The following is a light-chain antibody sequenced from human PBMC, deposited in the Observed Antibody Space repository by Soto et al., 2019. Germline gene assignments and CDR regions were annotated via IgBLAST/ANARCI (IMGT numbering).Light chain of an antibody. Sequence: QSVLTQPASVSGSPGQSITISCTGTSSDIGDYDYVPWYQQRPGRAPKLMIYEVRYRPSGVSNRFSGSKSGNTASLTISGLQAEDEADYYCCSYTRTSNHYFFGSGTKVTVL. J-gene: IGLJ1*01. CDR3: CSYTRTSNHYF. CDR2: EVR. V-gene: IGLV2-14*01. CDR1: SSDIGDYDY.